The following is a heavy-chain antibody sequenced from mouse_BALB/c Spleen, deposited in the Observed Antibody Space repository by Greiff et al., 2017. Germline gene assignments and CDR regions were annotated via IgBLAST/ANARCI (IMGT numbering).Heavy chain of an antibody. CDR1: GYTFTSYV. CDR3: ARGTTVVAHPKGYYFDY. V-gene: IGHV1-14*01. D-gene: IGHD1-1*01. CDR2: INPYNDGT. Sequence: EVQRVESGPELVKPGASVKMSCKASGYTFTSYVMHWVKQKPGQGLEWIGYINPYNDGTKYNEKFKGKATLTSDKSSSTAYMELSSLTSEDSAVYYCARGTTVVAHPKGYYFDYWGQGTTLTVSS. J-gene: IGHJ2*01.